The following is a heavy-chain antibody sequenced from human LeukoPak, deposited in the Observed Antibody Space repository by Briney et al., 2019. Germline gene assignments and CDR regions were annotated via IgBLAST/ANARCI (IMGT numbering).Heavy chain of an antibody. D-gene: IGHD6-13*01. CDR3: GRETIAATGTSVSFDY. CDR1: GGSFSGYY. CDR2: INHSGST. Sequence: SETLSLTCAVYGGSFSGYYWSWIRQPPGKGLEWIGEINHSGSTNYNPSLKSRVTISVDTSKNQFSLKLTPMTAADTAVYYCGRETIAATGTSVSFDYWGQGTLVTVSS. J-gene: IGHJ4*02. V-gene: IGHV4-34*01.